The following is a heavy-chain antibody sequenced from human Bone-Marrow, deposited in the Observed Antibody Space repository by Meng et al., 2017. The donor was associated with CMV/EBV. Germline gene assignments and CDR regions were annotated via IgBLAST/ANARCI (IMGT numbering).Heavy chain of an antibody. V-gene: IGHV3-23*01. CDR1: GFTFSSYA. D-gene: IGHD5-18*01. J-gene: IGHJ5*02. CDR2: ISGSGGST. CDR3: ASLDTATFPGVAH. Sequence: GGSLRLSCAASGFTFSSYATSWVRQAPGKGLEWVSAISGSGGSTYYADSVKGRFTISRDNSKNTLYLQMNSLRAEDTAVYFCASLDTATFPGVAHWGQGTLVTVSS.